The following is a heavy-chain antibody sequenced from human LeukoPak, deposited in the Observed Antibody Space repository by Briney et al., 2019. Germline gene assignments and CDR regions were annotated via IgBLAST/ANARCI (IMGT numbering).Heavy chain of an antibody. CDR1: GGSISSYY. J-gene: IGHJ6*02. V-gene: IGHV4-59*08. CDR3: ATTVVPAAIIDYYYGMDV. CDR2: IYYSGST. D-gene: IGHD2-2*01. Sequence: PSETLSLTCTVSGGSISSYYWSWIRQPPGKGLEWIGYIYYSGSTNYNPSLKSRVTISVDTSKNQLSLKLSSVTAADTAVYYCATTVVPAAIIDYYYGMDVWGQGTTVTVSS.